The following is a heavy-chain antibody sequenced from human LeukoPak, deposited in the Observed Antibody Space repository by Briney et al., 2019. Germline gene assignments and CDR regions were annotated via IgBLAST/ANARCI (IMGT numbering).Heavy chain of an antibody. V-gene: IGHV4-4*07. CDR2: IYTSGST. CDR1: GASIISYS. D-gene: IGHD6-13*01. CDR3: AGGTSSWYGTTPVDY. J-gene: IGHJ4*02. Sequence: RTQCLSPACTVAGASIISYSCGWIRQPARKRLGWIGRIYTSGSTNYNPSLKSRVTMSVDTSKNQFSLKLSSVTAADTAVYYCAGGTSSWYGTTPVDYWGQGTLVTVSS.